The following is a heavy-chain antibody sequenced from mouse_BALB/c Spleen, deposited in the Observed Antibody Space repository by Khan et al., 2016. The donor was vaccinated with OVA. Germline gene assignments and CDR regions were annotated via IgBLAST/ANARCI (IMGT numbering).Heavy chain of an antibody. CDR1: GYTFTNFG. Sequence: QIQLVQSGPELKKPGETVKISCKASGYTFTNFGMNWVKQAPGKGLKWMGWINTYTGEPTYADDFKGRFAFSLETSASTAYLQINNLKNEDMATYFCARGAIYWYCDVWGAGTTVTVSS. J-gene: IGHJ1*01. V-gene: IGHV9-1*02. CDR2: INTYTGEP. CDR3: ARGAIYWYCDV.